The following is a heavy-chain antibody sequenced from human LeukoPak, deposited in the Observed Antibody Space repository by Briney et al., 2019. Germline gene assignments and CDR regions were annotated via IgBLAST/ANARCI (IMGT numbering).Heavy chain of an antibody. J-gene: IGHJ4*02. CDR2: ISSDGSNK. D-gene: IGHD2-15*01. CDR3: ARDFPPIASEGFPDN. CDR1: GFTFSSYP. V-gene: IGHV3-30-3*01. Sequence: GRSLRLSCAASGFTFSSYPMHWVRQAPGKGLEWVAVISSDGSNKYYADSVKGRFTISRDNSKNTLYLQMNSPRAEDTAVYYCARDFPPIASEGFPDNWGQGTLVTVSS.